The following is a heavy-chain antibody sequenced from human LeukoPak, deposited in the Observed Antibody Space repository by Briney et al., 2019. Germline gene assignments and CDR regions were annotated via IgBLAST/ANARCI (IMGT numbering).Heavy chain of an antibody. V-gene: IGHV5-51*01. D-gene: IGHD7-27*01. Sequence: GASLKISSRGSGSSFTSYCSGWGRRMPGKGLEGMGIMYPGDSDSINCPSFRDQVTISADKSITTAYLQWSSLKASDTAMYYCARAVMTGDRRMFDFWGEGALVTASS. CDR2: MYPGDSDS. J-gene: IGHJ4*02. CDR1: GSSFTSYC. CDR3: ARAVMTGDRRMFDF.